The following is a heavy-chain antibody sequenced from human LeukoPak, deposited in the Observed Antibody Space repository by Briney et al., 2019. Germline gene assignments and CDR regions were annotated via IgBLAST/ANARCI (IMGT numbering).Heavy chain of an antibody. CDR3: ASLGLPAAYYYYYGMDV. CDR2: INHSGST. Sequence: PSETLSLICSVSGGSISGYYWSWIRQPPGKGLEWIGEINHSGSTNYNPSLKSRVTISVDTSKNQFSLKLSSVTAADTAVYYCASLGLPAAYYYYYGMDVWGQGTTVTVSS. J-gene: IGHJ6*02. CDR1: GGSISGYY. V-gene: IGHV4-34*01. D-gene: IGHD2-2*01.